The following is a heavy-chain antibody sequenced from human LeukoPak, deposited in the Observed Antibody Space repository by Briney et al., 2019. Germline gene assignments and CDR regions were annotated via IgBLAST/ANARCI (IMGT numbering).Heavy chain of an antibody. CDR3: SRHETTGLGRGPIDY. V-gene: IGHV4-39*01. J-gene: IGHJ4*02. Sequence: PSETLSLTCTVSGGSISSSSYQWGWIRQPPGKGLEWIGSIYYSGSTYYNPSLKSRVTISVDTSVNQFSLKLSSVTAADTAVYYCSRHETTGLGRGPIDYWGQGTLVTVSS. CDR2: IYYSGST. CDR1: GGSISSSSYQ. D-gene: IGHD3-10*01.